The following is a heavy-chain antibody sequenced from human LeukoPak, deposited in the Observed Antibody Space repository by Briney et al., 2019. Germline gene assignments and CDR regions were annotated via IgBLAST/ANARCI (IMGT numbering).Heavy chain of an antibody. J-gene: IGHJ3*01. CDR3: ARDIQLST. CDR1: GFTFSSYA. CDR2: ISGSGGST. V-gene: IGHV3-23*01. D-gene: IGHD5-24*01. Sequence: PGGSLRLSCAASGFTFSSYAMSWVRQAPGKGLEWVSAISGSGGSTYYTDSVRGRFTISRDNSKDTLFLQMNSLRAEDTAIYYCARDIQLSTWGLGTMVTVSS.